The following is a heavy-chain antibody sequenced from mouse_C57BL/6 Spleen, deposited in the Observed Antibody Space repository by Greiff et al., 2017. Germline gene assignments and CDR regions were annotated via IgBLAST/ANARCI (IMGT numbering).Heavy chain of an antibody. CDR1: EYEFPSHD. CDR3: ARHGGGYAMDY. J-gene: IGHJ4*01. D-gene: IGHD1-1*02. Sequence: EVMLVESGGGLVQPGESLKLSCESTEYEFPSHDMSWVRKTPEKRLELVAAINSDGGSTYYPDTMERRFIISRDNTKRTLYLHMSSLRSEDTALYYCARHGGGYAMDYWGQGTSVTVSS. CDR2: INSDGGST. V-gene: IGHV5-2*01.